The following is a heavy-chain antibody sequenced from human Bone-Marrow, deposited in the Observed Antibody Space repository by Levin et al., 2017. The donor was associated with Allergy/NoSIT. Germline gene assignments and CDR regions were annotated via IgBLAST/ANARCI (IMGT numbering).Heavy chain of an antibody. CDR2: ISSSSSYI. Sequence: GGSLRLSCAASGFTFSSYSMNWVRQAPGKGLEWVSSISSSSSYIYYADSVKGRFTISRDNAKNSLYLQMNSLRAEDTAVYYCARSDYGDYVAVVFDYWGQGTLVTVSS. V-gene: IGHV3-21*01. CDR1: GFTFSSYS. J-gene: IGHJ4*02. D-gene: IGHD4-17*01. CDR3: ARSDYGDYVAVVFDY.